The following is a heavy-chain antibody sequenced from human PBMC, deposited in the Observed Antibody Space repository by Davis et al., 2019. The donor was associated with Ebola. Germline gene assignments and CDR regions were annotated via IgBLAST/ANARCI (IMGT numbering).Heavy chain of an antibody. CDR2: ISGSGGST. J-gene: IGHJ6*02. CDR1: GFTFSSYA. CDR3: AKGNQLSGYYYYYGMDV. V-gene: IGHV3-23*01. D-gene: IGHD6-6*01. Sequence: GESLKISCAASGFTFSSYAMSWVRQAPGKGLEWVSAISGSGGSTYYADSVKGRFTISRDNSKNTLYLQMNSLRAEDTAVYYCAKGNQLSGYYYYYGMDVWGQGTTVTVSS.